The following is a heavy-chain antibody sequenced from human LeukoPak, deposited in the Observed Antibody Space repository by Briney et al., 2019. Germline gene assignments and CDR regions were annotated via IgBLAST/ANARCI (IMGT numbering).Heavy chain of an antibody. Sequence: GGSLRLSCAASGFTFSSYWMSWVRQAPGKGLEWVANIQQDGSEKHYVDSVKGRFTISRDNAKNSLDLQMNSLRAEDTAVYYCARDPAAHPSCWGQGTLVTVSS. CDR3: ARDPAAHPSC. V-gene: IGHV3-7*01. CDR1: GFTFSSYW. J-gene: IGHJ4*02. D-gene: IGHD6-13*01. CDR2: IQQDGSEK.